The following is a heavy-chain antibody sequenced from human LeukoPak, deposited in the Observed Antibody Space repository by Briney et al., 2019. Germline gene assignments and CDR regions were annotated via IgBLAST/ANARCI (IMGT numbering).Heavy chain of an antibody. D-gene: IGHD3-10*01. CDR1: GYSSSSYC. CDR2: IYPGDSDT. V-gene: IGHV5-51*01. J-gene: IGHJ4*02. Sequence: GESLKISCKGSGYSSSSYCIAWVRQLPGKGLEWMGIIYPGDSDTRYSPSFQGQVTISADKSINTGYLQWTSLKASDTAMYYCARTDCGSGSPLDYWGQGTLVTVSS. CDR3: ARTDCGSGSPLDY.